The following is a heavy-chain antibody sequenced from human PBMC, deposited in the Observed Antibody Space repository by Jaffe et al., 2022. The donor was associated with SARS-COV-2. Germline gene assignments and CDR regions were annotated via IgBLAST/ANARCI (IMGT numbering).Heavy chain of an antibody. V-gene: IGHV3-21*01. D-gene: IGHD1-20*01. CDR3: AREDQSIVYYYYYMDV. CDR1: GFTFSSYS. J-gene: IGHJ6*03. Sequence: EVQLVESGGGLVKPGGSLRLSCAASGFTFSSYSMNWVRQAPGKGLEWVSSISGSGTYIHYADSVKGRFTISRDNAKNSLYLQMNSLRAEDTAVYYCAREDQSIVYYYYYMDVWGKGTTVTVSS. CDR2: ISGSGTYI.